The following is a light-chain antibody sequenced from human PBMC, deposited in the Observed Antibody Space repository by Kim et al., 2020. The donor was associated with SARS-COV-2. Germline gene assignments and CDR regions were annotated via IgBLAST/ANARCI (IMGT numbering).Light chain of an antibody. CDR1: RSVTKC. CDR3: QQRSNWPVT. V-gene: IGKV3-11*01. Sequence: LFRGEIATQSGRAGRSVTKCLGWYQRKPGQTLRLLIYDASNRATASPARFSSSGTGTDFTLCISSLDPEDFAVYYCQQRSNWPVTFGTGTKVDFK. CDR2: DAS. J-gene: IGKJ3*01.